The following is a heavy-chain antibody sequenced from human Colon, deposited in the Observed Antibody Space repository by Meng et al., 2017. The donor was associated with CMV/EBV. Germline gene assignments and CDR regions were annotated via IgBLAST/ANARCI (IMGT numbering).Heavy chain of an antibody. Sequence: FSSYVMSWGRQAPGKGLEWVSGIGHSGSKTYYADSVKGRFNISRDNSKKILYLQMNNLRVEDTAIYFCAKDFSGLRFLEWSPYFLDVWGPGTLVTVSS. CDR3: AKDFSGLRFLEWSPYFLDV. J-gene: IGHJ4*02. D-gene: IGHD3-3*01. CDR1: FSSYV. CDR2: IGHSGSKT. V-gene: IGHV3-23*01.